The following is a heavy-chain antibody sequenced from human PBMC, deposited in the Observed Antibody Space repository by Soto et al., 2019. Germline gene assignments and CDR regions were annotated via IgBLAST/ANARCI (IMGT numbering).Heavy chain of an antibody. CDR1: GYTFTGYY. V-gene: IGHV1-2*02. Sequence: ASVKVSCKASGYTFTGYYMHWVRQAPGQGLEWMGWINPNSGGTNYAQKFQGRVTMTRDTSISTAYMELSRLRSDDMAVYYCARGVYYDILTGYYNWFDPWGQGTLVTVSS. CDR2: INPNSGGT. CDR3: ARGVYYDILTGYYNWFDP. J-gene: IGHJ5*02. D-gene: IGHD3-9*01.